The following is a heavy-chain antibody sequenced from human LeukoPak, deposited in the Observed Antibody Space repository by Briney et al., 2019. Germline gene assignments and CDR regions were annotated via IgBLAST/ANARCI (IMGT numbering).Heavy chain of an antibody. Sequence: GGSLRLSCAASGFTFSDYWMGWVRQAPGRGLEWVAVISNDGSNKYYADSVKGRFTISRDNSKNTLYLQMNSLRAEDTAVYYCAKGRGAFDIWGQGTMVTVSS. D-gene: IGHD3-10*01. J-gene: IGHJ3*02. CDR2: ISNDGSNK. CDR1: GFTFSDYW. V-gene: IGHV3-30*18. CDR3: AKGRGAFDI.